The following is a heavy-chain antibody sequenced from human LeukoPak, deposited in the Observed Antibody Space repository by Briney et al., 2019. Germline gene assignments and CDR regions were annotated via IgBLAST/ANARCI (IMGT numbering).Heavy chain of an antibody. CDR1: GYTFTSYY. J-gene: IGHJ3*02. V-gene: IGHV1-46*01. CDR3: AHSLVPAAITAAFDI. D-gene: IGHD2-2*01. Sequence: ASVNVSCKASGYTFTSYYMHWVRQAPGQGLEWMGIINPSGGSTSYAQKFQGRVTMTRDTSTSTVYMELSSLRSEDTAVYYCAHSLVPAAITAAFDIWGQGTMVTVSS. CDR2: INPSGGST.